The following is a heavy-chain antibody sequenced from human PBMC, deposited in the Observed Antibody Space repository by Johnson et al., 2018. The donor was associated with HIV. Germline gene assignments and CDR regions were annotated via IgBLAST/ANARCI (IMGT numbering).Heavy chain of an antibody. Sequence: VQLVESGGGLVKPGGSLRLSCAASGFTFSSYWMTWVRQAPGKGLEWVASIKQGGSEKYYVDSVKGRFTISRDNSKSTLYLQMNSLRVEDTAVYYCARDRAPVYSSSSTPFDALDIWGQGTVVSVSS. V-gene: IGHV3-7*01. CDR2: IKQGGSEK. D-gene: IGHD6-6*01. CDR3: ARDRAPVYSSSSTPFDALDI. J-gene: IGHJ3*02. CDR1: GFTFSSYW.